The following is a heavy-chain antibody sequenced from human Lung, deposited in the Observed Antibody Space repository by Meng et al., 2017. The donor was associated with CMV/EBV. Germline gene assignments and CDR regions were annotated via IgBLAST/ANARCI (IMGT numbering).Heavy chain of an antibody. Sequence: GESLKISCAASGFAFSSYGMHWVRQAPGKGLEWVVFIRFDGSEKYYADSVKGRFTISRDNSKNTVYLQMESLRAEDAAVYYCAKEGKSVYSGSSYASWGQGTRVTVSS. V-gene: IGHV3-30*02. J-gene: IGHJ4*02. CDR3: AKEGKSVYSGSSYAS. CDR2: IRFDGSEK. D-gene: IGHD1-26*01. CDR1: GFAFSSYG.